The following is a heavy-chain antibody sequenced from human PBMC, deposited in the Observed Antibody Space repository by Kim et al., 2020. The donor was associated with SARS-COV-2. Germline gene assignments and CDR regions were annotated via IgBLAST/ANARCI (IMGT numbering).Heavy chain of an antibody. CDR2: ISGSGGST. Sequence: GGSLRLSCAASGFTFSSYAMSWVRQAPGKGLEWVSAISGSGGSTYYADSVKGRFTISRDNSKNTLYLQMNSLRAEDTTVYYCAKDQGEYQLLFPYYFDYWGQGTLVTVSS. J-gene: IGHJ4*02. CDR1: GFTFSSYA. V-gene: IGHV3-23*01. CDR3: AKDQGEYQLLFPYYFDY. D-gene: IGHD2-2*01.